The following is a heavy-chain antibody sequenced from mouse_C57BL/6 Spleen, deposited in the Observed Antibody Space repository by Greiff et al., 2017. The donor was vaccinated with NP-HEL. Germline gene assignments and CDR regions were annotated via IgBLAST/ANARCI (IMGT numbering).Heavy chain of an antibody. D-gene: IGHD1-1*01. V-gene: IGHV5-17*01. Sequence: EVKLMESGGGLVKPGGSLKLSCAASGFTFSDYGMHWVRQAPEKGLEWVAYISSGSSTIYYADTVKGRFTISSDNAKNTLFLQMTSLRSEDTAMYYWSRSGGSVAMDYWGQGTSVTVSS. J-gene: IGHJ4*01. CDR2: ISSGSSTI. CDR1: GFTFSDYG. CDR3: SRSGGSVAMDY.